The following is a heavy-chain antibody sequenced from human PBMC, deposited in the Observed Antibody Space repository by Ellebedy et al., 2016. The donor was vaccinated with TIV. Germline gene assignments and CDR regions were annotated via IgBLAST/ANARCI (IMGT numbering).Heavy chain of an antibody. CDR1: GFTFSRYD. D-gene: IGHD3-3*02. V-gene: IGHV3-13*01. J-gene: IGHJ2*01. CDR2: IGTAGDT. Sequence: GESLKISCAASGFTFSRYDMHWVRQATGEGLEWVSTIGTAGDTYYPDSVRGRFTISRENAKNSLYLQMNSLRAEDTAMYYCVRDRALAGHHHGWNFDLWGRGSLVTVSS. CDR3: VRDRALAGHHHGWNFDL.